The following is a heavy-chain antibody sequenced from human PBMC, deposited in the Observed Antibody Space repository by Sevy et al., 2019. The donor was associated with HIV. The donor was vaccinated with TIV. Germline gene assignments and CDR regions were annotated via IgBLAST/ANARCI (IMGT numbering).Heavy chain of an antibody. CDR2: IRYDGSTK. V-gene: IGHV3-30*02. CDR3: AKGLGMVKGALWSDDI. D-gene: IGHD5-18*01. J-gene: IGHJ3*02. Sequence: GGSLRLSCAASRFTFSTYGMHWVRQAPGKGLEWVAFIRYDGSTKYYGDSVKGRFTISRATSKNTLYLQMNSLRAEDTAVYYCAKGLGMVKGALWSDDIWGQGTMVTVSS. CDR1: RFTFSTYG.